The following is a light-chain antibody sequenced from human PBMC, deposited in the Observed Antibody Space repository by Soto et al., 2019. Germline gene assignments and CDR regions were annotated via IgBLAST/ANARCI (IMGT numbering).Light chain of an antibody. J-gene: IGKJ2*01. CDR2: DAS. V-gene: IGKV3-15*01. CDR3: QQYNNWPPYT. Sequence: IVVTQSPATLSVSPGERVTLSCRASQSVGSNLAWYQQRPGQAPRLLIYDASTRATGIPDRFSGSGSGTEFTLTISSLQSEDFAVYYCQQYNNWPPYTFGQGTKLDIK. CDR1: QSVGSN.